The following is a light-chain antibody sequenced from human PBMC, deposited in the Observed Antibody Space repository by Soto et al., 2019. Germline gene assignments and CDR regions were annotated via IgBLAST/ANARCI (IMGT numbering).Light chain of an antibody. Sequence: EIVMTQSPATLSVSPGERATLSCWASQSVSSNLAWYQQKPGQAPKLLIYGASTRATGIPARFSGSGSGTEFTLTISSLQSEDFAVYYCQQYERWPPLTFGGGTKVEIK. CDR3: QQYERWPPLT. CDR1: QSVSSN. V-gene: IGKV3-15*01. J-gene: IGKJ4*01. CDR2: GAS.